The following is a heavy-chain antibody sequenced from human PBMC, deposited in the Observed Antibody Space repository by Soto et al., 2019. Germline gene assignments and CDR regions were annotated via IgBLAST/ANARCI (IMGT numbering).Heavy chain of an antibody. CDR2: MNPNSGNT. J-gene: IGHJ4*02. D-gene: IGHD5-12*01. V-gene: IGHV1-8*01. Sequence: ASVKVSCKASGYTFTSYDINWVRQATGQGLEWMGWMNPNSGNTGYAQKFQGRVTMTRNTSISTAYMELSSLRSEDTAVCYCARGRRVMVGYDYVYWGQGTLVTVSS. CDR1: GYTFTSYD. CDR3: ARGRRVMVGYDYVY.